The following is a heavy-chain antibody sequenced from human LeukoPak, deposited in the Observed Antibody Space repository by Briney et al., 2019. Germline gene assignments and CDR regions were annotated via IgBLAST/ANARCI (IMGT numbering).Heavy chain of an antibody. CDR1: GASLNSYY. CDR3: AREGRYGDYEGY. D-gene: IGHD4-17*01. J-gene: IGHJ4*02. Sequence: PSETLSLTCTVSGASLNSYYWSWIRQPAGKGLEWIGRIYSGGSTNYNPSLKSRVTLSVDTSKYQFSLRLSSLTVADTAVYYCAREGRYGDYEGYWGQGTLVTVSS. CDR2: IYSGGST. V-gene: IGHV4-4*07.